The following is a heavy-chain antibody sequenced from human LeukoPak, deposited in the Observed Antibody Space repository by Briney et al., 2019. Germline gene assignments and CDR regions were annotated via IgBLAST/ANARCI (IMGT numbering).Heavy chain of an antibody. D-gene: IGHD3-10*01. CDR2: IIPILGIA. V-gene: IGHV1-69*04. Sequence: ASVKVSCKASGGTFSSYAISWVRQAPGQGLEWMGRIIPILGIANYAQKFQGRVTITADKSTSTVHMELSSLRSEDTAVYYCARVLDSGSGSYYSDYWGQGTLVTVSS. CDR3: ARVLDSGSGSYYSDY. CDR1: GGTFSSYA. J-gene: IGHJ4*02.